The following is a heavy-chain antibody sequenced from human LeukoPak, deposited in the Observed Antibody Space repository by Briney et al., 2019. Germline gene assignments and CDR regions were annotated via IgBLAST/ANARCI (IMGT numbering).Heavy chain of an antibody. J-gene: IGHJ5*02. CDR1: GFTFSSYE. V-gene: IGHV3-48*03. CDR2: ISSSRSTI. D-gene: IGHD5-12*01. CDR3: ARVYSGYDFGGWFDP. Sequence: GGSLRLSCAASGFTFSSYEMNWVRQAPGKGLEWVSYISSSRSTIYYADSVKGRFTISRDNAKNSLYLQMNSLRAEDTAVYYCARVYSGYDFGGWFDPWGQGTLVTVSS.